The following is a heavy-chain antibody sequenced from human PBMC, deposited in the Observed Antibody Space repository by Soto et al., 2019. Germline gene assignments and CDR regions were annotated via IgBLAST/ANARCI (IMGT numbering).Heavy chain of an antibody. V-gene: IGHV6-1*01. CDR3: AGTISLQWYYMDV. J-gene: IGHJ6*03. CDR2: TYYRSRWYN. D-gene: IGHD1-7*01. Sequence: SQTLSLTCVISGDSVSSNSAAWNCIRQSPSRGLEWLGRTYYRSRWYNDYAVSVRSRITVNADTSKNQFSLHLNSVTPEDTAVYYCAGTISLQWYYMDVWDKGTTVTVSS. CDR1: GDSVSSNSAA.